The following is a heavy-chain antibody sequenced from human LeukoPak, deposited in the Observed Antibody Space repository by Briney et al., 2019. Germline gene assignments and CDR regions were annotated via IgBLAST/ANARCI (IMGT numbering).Heavy chain of an antibody. V-gene: IGHV5-51*01. CDR3: ARHSSGWYVERTYMDV. CDR2: IYPGDSDT. D-gene: IGHD6-19*01. CDR1: GYSFTSYW. J-gene: IGHJ6*02. Sequence: GESLKISCKGSGYSFTSYWIGWVRQMPGKGLEWMGIIYPGDSDTRYRPSFQGQVTISADKSISTAYLQWSSLKASDTAMYYCARHSSGWYVERTYMDVWGQGTTVTVSS.